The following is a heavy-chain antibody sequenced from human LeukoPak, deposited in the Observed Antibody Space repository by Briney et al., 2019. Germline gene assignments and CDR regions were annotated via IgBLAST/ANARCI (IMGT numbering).Heavy chain of an antibody. CDR3: ARDGSEYHNSRANFFDY. D-gene: IGHD3-22*01. CDR1: GYSISSGYY. Sequence: SETLSLTCTVSGYSISSGYYWGWILQPPGKGLEWIGSIYHTGSTDYNPSLKSRVTISIDTSKNQFSLKLRSVTAADTAVYHCARDGSEYHNSRANFFDYCGQGTLVTVSS. J-gene: IGHJ4*02. V-gene: IGHV4-38-2*02. CDR2: IYHTGST.